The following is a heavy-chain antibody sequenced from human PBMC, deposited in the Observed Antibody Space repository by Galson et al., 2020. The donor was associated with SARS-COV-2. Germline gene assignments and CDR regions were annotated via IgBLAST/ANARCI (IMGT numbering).Heavy chain of an antibody. CDR1: GGSLRNGYY. D-gene: IGHD3-22*01. Sequence: ASETLSLTCTVSGGSLRNGYYWSWLRQPPGKGPEWIGYVHYSGRTNYNPSLKSRITMSVDTSRNQFSLKLNSVTAADTAIYYCARGYYDSRDYSNCCDPWGQGTLVTVSA. V-gene: IGHV4-61*01. CDR2: VHYSGRT. J-gene: IGHJ5*02. CDR3: ARGYYDSRDYSNCCDP.